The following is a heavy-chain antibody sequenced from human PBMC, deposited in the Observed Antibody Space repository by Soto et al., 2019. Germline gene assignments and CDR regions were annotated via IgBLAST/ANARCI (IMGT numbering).Heavy chain of an antibody. CDR1: GYSFTSYW. CDR2: IDPSDSYT. Sequence: PGESLKISCKGSGYSFTSYWISWVRQMPGKGLEWMGRIDPSDSYTNYSPSFQGHVTISADKSISTAYLQWSSLKASDTAMYYCASGSTSHYYYYGMDVWGQGTTVTVSS. J-gene: IGHJ6*02. V-gene: IGHV5-10-1*01. CDR3: ASGSTSHYYYYGMDV. D-gene: IGHD2-2*01.